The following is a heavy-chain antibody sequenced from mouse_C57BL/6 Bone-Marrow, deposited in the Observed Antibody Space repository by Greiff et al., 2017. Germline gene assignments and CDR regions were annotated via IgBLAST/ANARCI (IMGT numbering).Heavy chain of an antibody. CDR2: IDPSDSYT. CDR1: GYTFTSYW. J-gene: IGHJ2*01. Sequence: QVQLQQPGAELVMPGASVKLSCKASGYTFTSYWMPWVKQRPGQGLEWIGEIDPSDSYTNYNQKFKCKSTLTLDKSSSTAYMQLSSLTSEDSAVYCCVRWGTTVVAYYFDYWGQGTTLTVSS. V-gene: IGHV1-69*01. D-gene: IGHD1-1*01. CDR3: VRWGTTVVAYYFDY.